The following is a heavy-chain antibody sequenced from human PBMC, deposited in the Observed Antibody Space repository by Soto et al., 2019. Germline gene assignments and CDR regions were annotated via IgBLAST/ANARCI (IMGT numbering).Heavy chain of an antibody. J-gene: IGHJ4*02. CDR1: GGSIRSGSHY. V-gene: IGHV4-31*03. Sequence: PSETLSLTCTVSGGSIRSGSHYWSWIRQHPGKGLEWIGYIYYSGRTYYNLSLKSRITISISTSKNQFSLKLTSVTAADTAVYYCAREGGDGIDYWGQGTLVTVSS. CDR2: IYYSGRT. D-gene: IGHD3-16*01. CDR3: AREGGDGIDY.